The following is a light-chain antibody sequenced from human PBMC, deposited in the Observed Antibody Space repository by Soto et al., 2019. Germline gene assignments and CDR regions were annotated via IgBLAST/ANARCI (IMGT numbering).Light chain of an antibody. Sequence: DIQMTQSPSTLSASVGDTVTITCRASQTISGWLAWYQQKPGKAPKLLIYKASTLKSGVPSRFSGSGSGTEFTLTISSLQPDDFATYYCQHYNSYSGAFGQGTKVDIK. V-gene: IGKV1-5*03. CDR2: KAS. J-gene: IGKJ1*01. CDR3: QHYNSYSGA. CDR1: QTISGW.